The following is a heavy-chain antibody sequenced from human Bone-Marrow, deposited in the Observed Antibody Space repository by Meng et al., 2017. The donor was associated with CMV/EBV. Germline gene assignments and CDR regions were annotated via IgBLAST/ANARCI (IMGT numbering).Heavy chain of an antibody. CDR3: EGYCSSTSCYRASGALDY. CDR1: GFTFGDYA. J-gene: IGHJ4*02. V-gene: IGHV3-49*04. Sequence: GESLKISCTASGFTFGDYAMSWVRQAPGKGLEWVGFIRSKAYGGTTEYAASVKGRFTISRDDSKSIAYLQMNSLKTEDTAVYYCEGYCSSTSCYRASGALDYWGQGTLVTVSS. D-gene: IGHD2-2*02. CDR2: IRSKAYGGTT.